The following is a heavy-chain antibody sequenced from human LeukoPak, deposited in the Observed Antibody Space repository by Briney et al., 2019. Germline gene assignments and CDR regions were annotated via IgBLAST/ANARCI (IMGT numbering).Heavy chain of an antibody. D-gene: IGHD5-24*01. J-gene: IGHJ4*02. CDR1: GFTLSDYR. Sequence: GGSLRLSCAASGFTLSDYRMHWVRQAPGKGLVWVSRINSDGNTTNYADSVKGRFTISRDNAKKTLYLQMNSLRAEDTAVYDCARGGWLQGPCGFDYWGQGTLVTVSS. CDR3: ARGGWLQGPCGFDY. V-gene: IGHV3-74*01. CDR2: INSDGNTT.